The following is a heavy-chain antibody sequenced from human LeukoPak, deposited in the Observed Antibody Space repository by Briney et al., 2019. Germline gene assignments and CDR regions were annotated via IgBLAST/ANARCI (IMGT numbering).Heavy chain of an antibody. CDR1: GGTFSSYA. CDR2: IIPIFGTA. D-gene: IGHD5-12*01. CDR3: ARRNSGYDLKYYMGV. V-gene: IGHV1-69*05. J-gene: IGHJ6*03. Sequence: SVRVSCMASGGTFSSYAISWVRQAPGQGREWMGGIIPIFGTANYAQKFQGRVTITTDESTSTAYMELSSLRSEDTAVYYCARRNSGYDLKYYMGVWGKGTTVTVSS.